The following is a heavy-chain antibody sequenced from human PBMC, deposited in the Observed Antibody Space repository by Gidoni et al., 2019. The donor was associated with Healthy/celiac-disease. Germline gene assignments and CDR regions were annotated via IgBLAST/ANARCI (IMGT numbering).Heavy chain of an antibody. Sequence: QVQLVQSGAEVKKPGASVKVSCKASGYTFTSYGISWVRQAPGQGLEWMGWISTYNGNTNYAQKLQGRVTMTTDTSTSTAYMELRSLRSDDTAVYYCARDINYYDSSGYPSPDYWGQGTLVTVSS. CDR2: ISTYNGNT. CDR1: GYTFTSYG. CDR3: ARDINYYDSSGYPSPDY. J-gene: IGHJ4*02. D-gene: IGHD3-22*01. V-gene: IGHV1-18*01.